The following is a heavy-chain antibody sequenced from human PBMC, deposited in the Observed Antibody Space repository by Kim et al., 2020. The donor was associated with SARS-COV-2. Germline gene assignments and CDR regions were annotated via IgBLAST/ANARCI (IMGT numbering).Heavy chain of an antibody. D-gene: IGHD4-17*01. J-gene: IGHJ2*01. V-gene: IGHV1-69*13. CDR2: IIPIFGTA. CDR1: GGTFSSYA. Sequence: SVKVSCKASGGTFSSYAISWVRQAPGQGLEWMGGIIPIFGTANYAQKFQGRVTITADESTSTAYMELSSLRSEDTAVYYCARDHGYGDYNPLWYFDLWGRGTLVTVSS. CDR3: ARDHGYGDYNPLWYFDL.